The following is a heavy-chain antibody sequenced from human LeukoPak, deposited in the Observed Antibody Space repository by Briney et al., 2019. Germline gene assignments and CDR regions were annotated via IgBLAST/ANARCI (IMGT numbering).Heavy chain of an antibody. CDR2: MNLNSGNT. CDR3: VRGDNVVSTAMLLLRY. J-gene: IGHJ1*01. CDR1: GYTFSSHD. V-gene: IGHV1-8*01. Sequence: ASVKVSCKASGYTFSSHDINWVRQVPGHGLEWLGWMNLNSGNTGYAQKFQGRVAMTRDSSIGTAYLELSSLSSDDTAVYYCVRGDNVVSTAMLLLRYWGQGTLVAVSS. D-gene: IGHD2-21*02.